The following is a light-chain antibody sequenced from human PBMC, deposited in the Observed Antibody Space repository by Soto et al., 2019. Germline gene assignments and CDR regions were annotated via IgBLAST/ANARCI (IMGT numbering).Light chain of an antibody. Sequence: QSVLTQPASVSGSPGQSITISCTGTSSDVGSYNLVSWYQQHPGKAPKLMIYEVSNRPSGVSNRFSGSKSGNTASLTISGLQAEDEADYYCCSYAGSSTLVFGGVTKLTVL. V-gene: IGLV2-23*02. CDR2: EVS. J-gene: IGLJ2*01. CDR3: CSYAGSSTLV. CDR1: SSDVGSYNL.